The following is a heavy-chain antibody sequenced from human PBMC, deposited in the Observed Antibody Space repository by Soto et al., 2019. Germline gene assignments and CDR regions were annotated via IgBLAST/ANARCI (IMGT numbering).Heavy chain of an antibody. CDR3: ARREIQGPIDY. CDR2: IYYSGTT. Sequence: QVQLQESGPGLVKPSDTLSLTCAVSGYSISSSNWWGWIRQPPGKGLEWIGYIYYSGTTYYNPSLHSRGPMSVDTSTNQFSLKLTSVTAVDTAVYYCARREIQGPIDYWGQGTLVTVSS. J-gene: IGHJ4*02. CDR1: GYSISSSNW. D-gene: IGHD1-26*01. V-gene: IGHV4-28*01.